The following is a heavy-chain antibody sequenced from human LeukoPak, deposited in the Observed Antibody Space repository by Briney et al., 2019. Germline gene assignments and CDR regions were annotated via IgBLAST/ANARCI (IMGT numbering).Heavy chain of an antibody. Sequence: SETLSLTCAVYGGSFSGYYWSWIRQPPGKGLEWIGAINHSGSTNYNPSLKSRVTISVDTSKNQFSLKLSSVTAADTAVYYCARGQRRDYYYYGMDVWGQGTTVTVSS. CDR1: GGSFSGYY. CDR2: INHSGST. V-gene: IGHV4-34*01. J-gene: IGHJ6*02. CDR3: ARGQRRDYYYYGMDV.